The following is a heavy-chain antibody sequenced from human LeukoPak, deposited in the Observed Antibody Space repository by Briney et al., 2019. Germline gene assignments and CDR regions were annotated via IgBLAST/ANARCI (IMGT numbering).Heavy chain of an antibody. Sequence: SETLSLTCAVYGGSFSGYYWSWIRRPPGKGLEWIGEINHSGSTNYNPSLKSRVTISVDTSKNQFSLKLSSVTAADTAVYYCARVPGVEMATITGQNYFDYWGQGTLVTVSS. V-gene: IGHV4-34*01. J-gene: IGHJ4*02. CDR2: INHSGST. CDR3: ARVPGVEMATITGQNYFDY. CDR1: GGSFSGYY. D-gene: IGHD5-24*01.